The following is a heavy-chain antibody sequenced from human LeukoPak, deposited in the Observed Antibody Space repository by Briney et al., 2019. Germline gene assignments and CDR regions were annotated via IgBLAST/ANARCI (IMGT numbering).Heavy chain of an antibody. CDR3: TRVWDYSDY. CDR1: GFTFSRYW. J-gene: IGHJ4*02. V-gene: IGHV3-74*01. CDR2: INPDGSST. Sequence: PGGSLRLSCAASGFTFSRYWMHWVRQAPGKGLMWVSRINPDGSSTNYADSVEGRLTISRDNVKNTLYLQMNSLRAEDTAVYYCTRVWDYSDYWGQGTLVTVSS. D-gene: IGHD1-26*01.